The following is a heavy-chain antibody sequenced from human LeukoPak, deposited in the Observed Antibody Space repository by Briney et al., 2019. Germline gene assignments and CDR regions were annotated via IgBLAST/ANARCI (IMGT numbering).Heavy chain of an antibody. CDR3: AREWLRYADNWFDP. J-gene: IGHJ5*02. V-gene: IGHV4-34*01. CDR2: INHSGST. D-gene: IGHD5-12*01. Sequence: PSETLSLTCAVYGGSFSGYYWSWIRQPPGKGLEWIGEINHSGSTNYNPSLKSRVTISVDTSKNQFSLKLSSVTAADTAVYYCAREWLRYADNWFDPWGQGTLVTVSS. CDR1: GGSFSGYY.